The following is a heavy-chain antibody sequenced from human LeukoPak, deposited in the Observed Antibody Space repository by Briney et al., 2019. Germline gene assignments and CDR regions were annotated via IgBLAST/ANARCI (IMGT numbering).Heavy chain of an antibody. CDR1: GGSFSGYY. CDR2: INHSGST. V-gene: IGHV4-34*01. D-gene: IGHD2-15*01. CDR3: ATALPDGIVGS. J-gene: IGHJ4*02. Sequence: SETLSLTCAVYGGSFSGYYWSWIRQPPGKGLEWIGEINHSGSTNYNPSLKSRVTISVDTSKNQFSLKLSSVTAADTAVYYCATALPDGIVGSWGQGTLVTVSP.